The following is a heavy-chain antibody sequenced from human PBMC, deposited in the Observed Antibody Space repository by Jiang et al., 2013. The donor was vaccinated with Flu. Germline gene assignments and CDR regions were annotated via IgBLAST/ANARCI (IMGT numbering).Heavy chain of an antibody. Sequence: LLKPSETLSLTCTVSGGSISSYYWSWIRQPPGKGLEWIGYIYYSGSTNYNPSLKSRVTISVDTSKNQFSLKLSSVTAADTAVYYCARHNAVPAQSSEYFDLWGRGTLSLSPQ. V-gene: IGHV4-59*08. CDR3: ARHNAVPAQSSEYFDL. CDR2: IYYSGST. D-gene: IGHD6-19*01. CDR1: GGSISSYY. J-gene: IGHJ2*01.